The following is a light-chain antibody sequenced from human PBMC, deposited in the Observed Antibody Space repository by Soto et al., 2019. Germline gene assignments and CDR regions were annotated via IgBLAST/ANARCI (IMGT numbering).Light chain of an antibody. J-gene: IGKJ1*01. CDR3: QQSYTTPRT. CDR1: QSISSF. CDR2: GAS. Sequence: DIQMTQSPSSLSASVGDRVTITCRASQSISSFLNWYQQKPGKAPKLLIYGASSLQSGVPSRFRGSGSETDFTLTITSLQPEDFATYYCQQSYTTPRTFGQGTKVEIQ. V-gene: IGKV1-39*01.